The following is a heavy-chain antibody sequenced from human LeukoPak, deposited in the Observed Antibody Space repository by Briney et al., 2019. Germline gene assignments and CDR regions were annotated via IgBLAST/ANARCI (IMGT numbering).Heavy chain of an antibody. V-gene: IGHV3-30-3*01. CDR1: GFTFSTYA. Sequence: GGSLRLSCAASGFTFSTYAMHWVRQAPGKGLEWVAVISYDGTTKYYADSVKGRFTISRDNSRNTLYLQMNSLRAEDTAVHYCARLKTNPYCYYGMDVWGQGTTVTVSS. J-gene: IGHJ6*02. D-gene: IGHD1-14*01. CDR2: ISYDGTTK. CDR3: ARLKTNPYCYYGMDV.